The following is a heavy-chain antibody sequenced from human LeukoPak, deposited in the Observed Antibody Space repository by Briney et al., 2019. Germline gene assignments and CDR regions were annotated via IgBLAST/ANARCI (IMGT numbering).Heavy chain of an antibody. CDR1: GFTFSSYA. D-gene: IGHD1-1*01. V-gene: IGHV3-23*01. CDR2: ISGSGGST. J-gene: IGHJ5*02. Sequence: RGSLRLSCAASGFTFSSYAMSWVRQAPGKGLEWVSAISGSGGSTYYADSVKGRFTISRDNSKNTLYLQMNSLRAEDTAVYYCAKMEAGTEWFDPWGQGTLVTVSS. CDR3: AKMEAGTEWFDP.